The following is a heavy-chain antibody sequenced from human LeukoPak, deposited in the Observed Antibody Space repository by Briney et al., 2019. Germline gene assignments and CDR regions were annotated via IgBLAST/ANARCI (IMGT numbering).Heavy chain of an antibody. Sequence: SETLSLTCAVYGGSFSGYYWSWIRQPPGKGLEWIGEINHSGSTNYNPSLKSRVAISVDTSKNQFSLKLSSVTAADTAVYYCARAYLVHPTRYMDVWGKGTTVTVSS. V-gene: IGHV4-34*01. CDR2: INHSGST. CDR3: ARAYLVHPTRYMDV. CDR1: GGSFSGYY. J-gene: IGHJ6*03. D-gene: IGHD1-26*01.